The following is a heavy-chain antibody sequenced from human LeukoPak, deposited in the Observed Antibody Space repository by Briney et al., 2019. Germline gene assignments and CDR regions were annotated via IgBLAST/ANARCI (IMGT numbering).Heavy chain of an antibody. V-gene: IGHV4-39*07. D-gene: IGHD4-17*01. CDR2: IYYSGST. Sequence: SETLPLTCTVSGGSISSSSYYWGWIRQPPGKGLEWIGSIYYSGSTYYNPSLKSRVTISVGTSKNQFSLNLSSVTAADTAIYYCAGVLYGDHRPWWNPFDPWGQGTLVTVSS. J-gene: IGHJ5*02. CDR3: AGVLYGDHRPWWNPFDP. CDR1: GGSISSSSYY.